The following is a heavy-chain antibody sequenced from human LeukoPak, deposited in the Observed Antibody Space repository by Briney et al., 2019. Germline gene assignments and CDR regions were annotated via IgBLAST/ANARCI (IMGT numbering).Heavy chain of an antibody. V-gene: IGHV1-69*05. CDR3: ARDAGDYATDDNWFDP. CDR2: IIPIFGTA. CDR1: GGTFSSYA. J-gene: IGHJ5*02. Sequence: SVKVSCEASGGTFSSYAISWVRQAPGQGLKWMGRIIPIFGTANYAQKFQCRVTITTDESTSTAYMELSSLRSEDTAVYYCARDAGDYATDDNWFDPWGQGTLVTVSS. D-gene: IGHD4-17*01.